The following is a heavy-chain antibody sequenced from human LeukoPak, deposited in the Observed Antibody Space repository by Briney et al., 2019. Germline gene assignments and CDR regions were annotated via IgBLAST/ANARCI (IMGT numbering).Heavy chain of an antibody. CDR3: ATGDTATDYYYYMDV. CDR1: GYTLTELS. D-gene: IGHD5-18*01. Sequence: ASVTVSCQVSGYTLTELSMHWVRQPPGKGREWVGGFYTEDGETIYAQKFQGRVTMTEDTSTDTAYMELSSLRSEDTAVYYCATGDTATDYYYYMDVWGKGTTVTVSS. CDR2: FYTEDGET. V-gene: IGHV1-24*01. J-gene: IGHJ6*03.